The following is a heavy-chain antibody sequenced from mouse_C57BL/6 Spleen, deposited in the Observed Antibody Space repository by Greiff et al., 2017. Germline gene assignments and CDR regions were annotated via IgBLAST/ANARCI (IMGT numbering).Heavy chain of an antibody. CDR1: GYTFTSYG. D-gene: IGHD1-1*01. Sequence: VKLMESGAELARPGASVKLSCKASGYTFTSYGISWVKQRTGQGLEWIGEIYPRSGNTYYNEKFKGKATLTADKSSSTAYIELRSLTSEDSAVYFCARGITTVVAPSYAMDYWGQGTSVTVSA. V-gene: IGHV1-81*01. J-gene: IGHJ4*01. CDR2: IYPRSGNT. CDR3: ARGITTVVAPSYAMDY.